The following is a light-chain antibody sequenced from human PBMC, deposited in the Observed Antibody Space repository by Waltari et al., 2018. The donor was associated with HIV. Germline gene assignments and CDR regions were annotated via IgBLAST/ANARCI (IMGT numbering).Light chain of an antibody. CDR1: QSVSNH. V-gene: IGKV3-15*01. CDR3: QQYSDWPLT. J-gene: IGKJ4*01. Sequence: EKVMTQSPATLSVSPGERATLSCRASQSVSNHLAWYQHKPGQAPRLLIYGASTRATGLPARFSGSGSGTEFTLTISSLQSEDSAVYYCQQYSDWPLTFGGGTKVEI. CDR2: GAS.